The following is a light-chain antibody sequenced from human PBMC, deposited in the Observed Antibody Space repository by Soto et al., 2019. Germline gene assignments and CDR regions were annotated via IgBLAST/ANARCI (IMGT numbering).Light chain of an antibody. CDR1: HSNIGRNS. Sequence: QSALTQPPSASGTPGQRVTIPCSGTHSNIGRNSVNWYLQLPGTAPRLLIFSSNQRPLGVPDRFSGSRSGTSASLAITGLRSEDDAYYYCAAWDDSLNGRVFGGGTQLTVL. V-gene: IGLV1-44*01. CDR3: AAWDDSLNGRV. CDR2: SSN. J-gene: IGLJ3*02.